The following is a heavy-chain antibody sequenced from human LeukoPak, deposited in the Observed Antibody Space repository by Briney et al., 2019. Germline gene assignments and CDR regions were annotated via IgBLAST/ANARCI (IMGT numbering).Heavy chain of an antibody. CDR1: GFTFSSHW. CDR2: INTDGRTT. Sequence: GGSLRLSCAASGFTFSSHWMHWVRQGPGKGLVWVSRINTDGRTTNYADSVKGRFTISRDNAKNTLYLQMNSLSAEDTAVYYCTRSLIGINDHWGQGTLVTVSS. J-gene: IGHJ5*02. D-gene: IGHD3-16*02. V-gene: IGHV3-74*01. CDR3: TRSLIGINDH.